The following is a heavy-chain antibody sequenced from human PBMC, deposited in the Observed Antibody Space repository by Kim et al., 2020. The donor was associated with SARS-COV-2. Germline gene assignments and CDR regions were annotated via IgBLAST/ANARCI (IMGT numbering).Heavy chain of an antibody. J-gene: IGHJ6*02. D-gene: IGHD3-22*01. V-gene: IGHV3-48*04. Sequence: GGSLRLSCAASGFTFSSYSMNWVRQAPGKGLEWVSYISSSSGTKYYADSVKGRFTISRDNAKNSLYLQMNSLRAEDTALYYCARDGRDSSGYYSVYYYYGMDVWGQGTTVTVSS. CDR2: ISSSSGTK. CDR3: ARDGRDSSGYYSVYYYYGMDV. CDR1: GFTFSSYS.